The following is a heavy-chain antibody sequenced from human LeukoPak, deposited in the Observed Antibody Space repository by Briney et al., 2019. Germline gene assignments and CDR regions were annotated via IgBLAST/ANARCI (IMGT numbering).Heavy chain of an antibody. V-gene: IGHV3-21*01. CDR1: GFIFSDYN. D-gene: IGHD3/OR15-3a*01. CDR3: VRVMIYYMDV. Sequence: GGSLRLSCAASGFIFSDYNINWVRQAPGKGLEWVSSISSSSSYIYYADSVKGRFTISRDNAKNSVYLQMDSLRAEDTAVYYCVRVMIYYMDVWGRGTTVTVSS. J-gene: IGHJ6*03. CDR2: ISSSSSYI.